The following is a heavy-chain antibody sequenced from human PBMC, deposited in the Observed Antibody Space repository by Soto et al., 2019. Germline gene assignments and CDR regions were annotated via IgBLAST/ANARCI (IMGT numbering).Heavy chain of an antibody. CDR1: GGSINSRNW. V-gene: IGHV4-4*02. J-gene: IGHJ5*02. D-gene: IGHD3-10*01. CDR2: IYHSGST. Sequence: QVQLQESGPGQVKTSGTLSLTCAVSGGSINSRNWWSWVRQPPGKGLEWIGEIYHSGSTSYNPSLKSXXTXSXXKSKNHFSLNLRSVTAADTAVYYCGVIRGDSISDPWGQGTLVTVSS. CDR3: GVIRGDSISDP.